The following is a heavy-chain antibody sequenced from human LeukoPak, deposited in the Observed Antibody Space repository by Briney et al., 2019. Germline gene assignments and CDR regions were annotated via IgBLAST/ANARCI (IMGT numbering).Heavy chain of an antibody. D-gene: IGHD2-2*01. CDR2: IIPIFGTA. Sequence: GASVKVSCKASGGTFSSYAISWVRQAAGQGLEWKGGIIPIFGTANYAQKFQGRVTITADESTSTAYMELSSLRSEDTAVYYCARDLVKSRGLGYCSSTSCVEYFQHWGQGTLVTVSS. V-gene: IGHV1-69*13. J-gene: IGHJ1*01. CDR1: GGTFSSYA. CDR3: ARDLVKSRGLGYCSSTSCVEYFQH.